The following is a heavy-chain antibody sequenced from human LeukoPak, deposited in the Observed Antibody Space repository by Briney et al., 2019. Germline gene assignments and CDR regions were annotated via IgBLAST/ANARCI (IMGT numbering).Heavy chain of an antibody. CDR2: IFYSGNT. CDR3: ARHTSVTYAHFDN. J-gene: IGHJ4*02. CDR1: GGSVSGYY. D-gene: IGHD2-2*01. Sequence: PSQALSLTCTVSGGSVSGYYWSWIRQPPGKGLEWIGYIFYSGNTRYNPSLKSRVTISIDTSKSQFSLMLSSVTAADTAVYYCARHTSVTYAHFDNWGQGTLVTVSS. V-gene: IGHV4-59*08.